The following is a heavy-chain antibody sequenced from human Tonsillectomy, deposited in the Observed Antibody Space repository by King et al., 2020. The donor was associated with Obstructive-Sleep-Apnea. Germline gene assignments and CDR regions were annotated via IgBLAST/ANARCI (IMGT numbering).Heavy chain of an antibody. D-gene: IGHD4-17*01. CDR1: GGAISSNSYH. CDR2: IYYNCSP. J-gene: IGHJ3*02. Sequence: VQLQESGPRLVKPSETLSLICTVSGGAISSNSYHWGWIRQSPGKGPGWIGSIYYNCSPDHNPSLKSRVTISVDTSKNQFSLMMSSVSAAEPAVYYCARDHRTYGDWGYAFDIWGQGTMVTVSS. CDR3: ARDHRTYGDWGYAFDI. V-gene: IGHV4-39*07.